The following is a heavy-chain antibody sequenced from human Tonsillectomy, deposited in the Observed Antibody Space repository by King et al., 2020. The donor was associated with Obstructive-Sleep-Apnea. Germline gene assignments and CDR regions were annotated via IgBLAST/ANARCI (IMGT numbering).Heavy chain of an antibody. J-gene: IGHJ4*02. CDR2: ISSGSSTI. D-gene: IGHD4-17*01. V-gene: IGHV3-48*04. CDR3: ARVWQTLRSDDYAPSADY. Sequence: EVQLVESGGGLVQPGGSLRLSCAASGLTFSSYGMNWVRQAPGKGLEWVSYISSGSSTIYYADSVKGRFTISRDNAKNSLYLQMNSLRADDTAVYYCARVWQTLRSDDYAPSADYWGQGTLVTVSS. CDR1: GLTFSSYG.